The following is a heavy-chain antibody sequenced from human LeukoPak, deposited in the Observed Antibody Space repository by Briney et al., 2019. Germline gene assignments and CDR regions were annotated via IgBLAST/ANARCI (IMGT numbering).Heavy chain of an antibody. J-gene: IGHJ4*02. CDR2: IYHSGST. Sequence: SETLSLTCAVSGYSISRGYYWGWIRQPPGKGLEWIGTIYHSGSTYYNPSLESRVTISVDTSKNQFSLKLNSVTAADMAVYYCARKLYYGDYFDYWGQGALVTVSS. V-gene: IGHV4-38-2*01. D-gene: IGHD2-8*01. CDR3: ARKLYYGDYFDY. CDR1: GYSISRGYY.